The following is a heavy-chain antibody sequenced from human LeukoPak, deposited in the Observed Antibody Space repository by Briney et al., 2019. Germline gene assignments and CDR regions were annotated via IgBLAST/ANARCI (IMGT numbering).Heavy chain of an antibody. D-gene: IGHD3-9*01. Sequence: GGSLRLSCSASGFTFSSYAMHWVRQAPGKGLEYVSAISSNGGSTYYADSVKGRFTISRDNSKNPLYLQMSSLRAEDTAVYYCVKRVYYDILTGYYDYWGQGTLVTVSS. CDR3: VKRVYYDILTGYYDY. J-gene: IGHJ4*02. CDR1: GFTFSSYA. V-gene: IGHV3-64D*06. CDR2: ISSNGGST.